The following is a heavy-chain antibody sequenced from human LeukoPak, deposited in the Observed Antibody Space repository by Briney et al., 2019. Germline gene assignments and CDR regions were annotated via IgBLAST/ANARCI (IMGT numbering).Heavy chain of an antibody. V-gene: IGHV4-59*01. CDR1: GDSMENNY. D-gene: IGHD4-11*01. CDR2: KYWSGTS. CDR3: AKGRGVRNYVFCVDP. Sequence: SETLSLTCNVSGDSMENNYWSWIRQPPGKGMEWNGYKYWSGTSNYNPSPKTRVPMSVDTSKNQFSLNLRSVAATETAMFSWAKGRGVRNYVFCVDPWGQGTLVTVSS. J-gene: IGHJ5*02.